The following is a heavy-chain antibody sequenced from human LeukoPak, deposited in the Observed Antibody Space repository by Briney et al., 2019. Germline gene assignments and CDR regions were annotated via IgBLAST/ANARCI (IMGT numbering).Heavy chain of an antibody. CDR3: TRHREVLARDSYYYYFDV. V-gene: IGHV3-73*01. CDR2: IRSESNRYAT. D-gene: IGHD2-8*02. Sequence: PGGSLKLSCAASGFTFSGSGMHWVRQASGRGLEWLGRIRSESNRYATAYGTSVTGRFTISRDDSKSMSFLQMNGLKTEDTAVYYCTRHREVLARDSYYYYFDVWGKGTTVTVSS. J-gene: IGHJ6*03. CDR1: GFTFSGSG.